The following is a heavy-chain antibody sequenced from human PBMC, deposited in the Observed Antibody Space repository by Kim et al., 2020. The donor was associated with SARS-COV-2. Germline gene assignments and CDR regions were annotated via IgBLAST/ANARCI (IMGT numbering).Heavy chain of an antibody. J-gene: IGHJ6*02. CDR3: ARDLGPNSSSWYYYYYGMDV. CDR1: GGSISSYY. D-gene: IGHD6-13*01. Sequence: SETLSLTCTVSGGSISSYYWSWIRQPPGKGLEWIGYIYYSGSTNYNPSLKSRVTISVDTSKNQFSLKLSSVTAADTAVYYCARDLGPNSSSWYYYYYGMDVWGQGTTVTVSS. V-gene: IGHV4-59*13. CDR2: IYYSGST.